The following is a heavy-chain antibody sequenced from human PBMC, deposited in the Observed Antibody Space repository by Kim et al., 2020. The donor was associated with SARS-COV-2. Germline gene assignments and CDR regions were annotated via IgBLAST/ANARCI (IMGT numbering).Heavy chain of an antibody. D-gene: IGHD3-3*02. J-gene: IGHJ3*02. CDR3: ARDSSPVSIFGVVITPGAFDI. CDR1: GFTFSSYS. Sequence: GGSLRLSCAASGFTFSSYSMNWVRQAPGKGLEWVSYISSRSSTIYYADSVKGRFTISRDNAKNSLYLQMNSLRDEDTAVYYCARDSSPVSIFGVVITPGAFDIWGQGTMVTVSS. CDR2: ISSRSSTI. V-gene: IGHV3-48*02.